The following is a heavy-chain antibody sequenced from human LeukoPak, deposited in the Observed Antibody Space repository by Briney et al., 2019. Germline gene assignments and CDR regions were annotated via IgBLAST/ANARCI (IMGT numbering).Heavy chain of an antibody. CDR1: GFTFSSYW. CDR2: IKPDGNGI. CDR3: GRVISWGWFDP. V-gene: IGHV3-7*01. Sequence: GGSLRLSCAASGFTFSSYWMGWLRQAPGKGLEWVANIKPDGNGIYYVDSVKGRFTISRDNAKNSVYLQMNNLRAEDTALYFCGRVISWGWFDPWGQGTLVTVSS. D-gene: IGHD1-26*01. J-gene: IGHJ5*02.